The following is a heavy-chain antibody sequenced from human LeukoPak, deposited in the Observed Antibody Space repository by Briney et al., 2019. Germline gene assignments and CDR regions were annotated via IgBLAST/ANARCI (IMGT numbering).Heavy chain of an antibody. CDR3: ATRGDYSDTSGNSYDALDI. Sequence: PSETLSLTCAVYGGSFSGYYWSWIRQPPGKGLEWIGEINHSGSTNYNPSLKSRVTVSADPSKTQSSLKLNSVTAADTAVYYCATRGDYSDTSGNSYDALDIWGQGTMVTVSS. CDR2: INHSGST. V-gene: IGHV4-34*01. CDR1: GGSFSGYY. D-gene: IGHD3-22*01. J-gene: IGHJ3*02.